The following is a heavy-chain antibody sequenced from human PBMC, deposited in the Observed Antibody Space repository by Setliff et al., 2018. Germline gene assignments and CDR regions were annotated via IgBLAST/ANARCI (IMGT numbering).Heavy chain of an antibody. V-gene: IGHV4-61*09. CDR3: ARAGPTVTFFRVLVISWWDP. D-gene: IGHD3-3*01. J-gene: IGHJ5*02. CDR2: FHTGGST. Sequence: SETLSLTCTVSGDSISSGSYYWTWIRQPAGKGLEWIGHFHTGGSTNYHRSLRSRVSISVDTSKNQFSLKLSSVTAADTATYYCARAGPTVTFFRVLVISWWDPWGQGSLVTVSS. CDR1: GDSISSGSYY.